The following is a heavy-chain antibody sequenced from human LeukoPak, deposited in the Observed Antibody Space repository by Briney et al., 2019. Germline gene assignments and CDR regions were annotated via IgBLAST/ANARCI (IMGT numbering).Heavy chain of an antibody. D-gene: IGHD3-22*01. CDR2: ISSGGGST. J-gene: IGHJ4*02. CDR1: GFTFSSYA. CDR3: AKADLTMIVVVINYGFDY. Sequence: GGSLRLSCAASGFTFSSYAMNWVRQAPGKGLEWVSAISSGGGSTYYADSVKGRFTISRDNSKNTLSLQMNSLRAEDTAVYYCAKADLTMIVVVINYGFDYWGQGTLVTVSS. V-gene: IGHV3-23*01.